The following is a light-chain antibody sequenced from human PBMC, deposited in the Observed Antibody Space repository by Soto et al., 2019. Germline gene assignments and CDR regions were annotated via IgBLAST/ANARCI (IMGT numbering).Light chain of an antibody. Sequence: AIRMTQSPSSLSASTGDRVTITCRASQGISSYLAWYQQKPGKAPKLLIYAASTVQSGVPSRFSGSGSGTDFTLTIHCLQSEDFATYFCQHYYSFPPPFGQGTKVEIK. CDR3: QHYYSFPPP. J-gene: IGKJ1*01. CDR2: AAS. CDR1: QGISSY. V-gene: IGKV1-8*01.